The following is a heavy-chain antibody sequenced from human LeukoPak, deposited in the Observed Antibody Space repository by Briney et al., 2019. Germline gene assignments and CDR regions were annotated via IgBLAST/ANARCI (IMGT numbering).Heavy chain of an antibody. CDR3: ARISLLFDERGFDY. D-gene: IGHD3-10*01. CDR1: GFTFSSYG. J-gene: IGHJ4*02. Sequence: GRSLRLSCAASGFTFSSYGMHWVRQAPGKGLEWVAVISYDGSNKYYADSVKGRFTISRDNSKNTLYLQMNSLRAEDTAVYYCARISLLFDERGFDYWGQGTLVTVSS. V-gene: IGHV3-30*03. CDR2: ISYDGSNK.